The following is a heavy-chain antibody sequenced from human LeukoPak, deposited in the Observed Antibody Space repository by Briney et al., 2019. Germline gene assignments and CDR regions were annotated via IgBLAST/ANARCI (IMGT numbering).Heavy chain of an antibody. J-gene: IGHJ5*02. Sequence: GGSLRLSCAASGFTFSSYAMSWVRQTPVKGLEWVSVISGSGGSTYYADSVKGRFTISRDNAKNSLYLQMNSLRAEDTAVYYCASPAGVNPILGYTNGWYFRTWGQGTLVTVSS. D-gene: IGHD6-19*01. V-gene: IGHV3-23*01. CDR2: ISGSGGST. CDR1: GFTFSSYA. CDR3: ASPAGVNPILGYTNGWYFRT.